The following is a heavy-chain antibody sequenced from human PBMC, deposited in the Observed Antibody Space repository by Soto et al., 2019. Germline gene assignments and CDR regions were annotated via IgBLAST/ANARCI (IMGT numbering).Heavy chain of an antibody. CDR3: ARTPGYSSGSNWFDP. J-gene: IGHJ5*02. D-gene: IGHD6-19*01. CDR1: GDSISSYY. V-gene: IGHV4-59*01. CDR2: IYYSGIT. Sequence: QVQLQESGPGLVKPSETLSLTCTVSGDSISSYYWSWIRQPPGKGLEWIGYIYYSGITNYNPSLKSRVTLSVDPSKNQFSLKLSSVTAADTAVYYCARTPGYSSGSNWFDPWGQGTLVTVSS.